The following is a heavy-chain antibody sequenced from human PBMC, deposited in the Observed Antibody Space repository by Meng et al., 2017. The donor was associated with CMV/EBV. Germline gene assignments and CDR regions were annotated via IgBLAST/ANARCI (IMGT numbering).Heavy chain of an antibody. Sequence: PSVKVSCKASGYRFITSDIMWVRQAPGQGLEWMGWISPYNGKRNYAQKIEGRVTLTTDTSTSTAYMELTNLRSDDTAVYYCASSLDTWGSPYYWGQGTLVTVSS. CDR3: ASSLDTWGSPYY. J-gene: IGHJ4*02. CDR1: GYRFITSD. D-gene: IGHD1-26*01. CDR2: ISPYNGKR. V-gene: IGHV1-18*01.